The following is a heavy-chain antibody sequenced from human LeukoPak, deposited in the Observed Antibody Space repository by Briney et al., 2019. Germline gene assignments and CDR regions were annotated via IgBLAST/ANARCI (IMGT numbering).Heavy chain of an antibody. J-gene: IGHJ1*01. D-gene: IGHD2-21*01. CDR2: INHSGST. V-gene: IGHV4-34*01. Sequence: PSETLSLTCAVYGGSFSGYYWSWIHQPPGKGLEWIGEINHSGSTNYNPSLKSRVTISVDTSKNQFSLKLSSVTAADTAVYYCARDSPSAEYFQHWGQGTLVTVSS. CDR3: ARDSPSAEYFQH. CDR1: GGSFSGYY.